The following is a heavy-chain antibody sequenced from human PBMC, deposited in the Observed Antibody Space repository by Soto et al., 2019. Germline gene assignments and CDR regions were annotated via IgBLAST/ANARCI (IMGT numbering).Heavy chain of an antibody. Sequence: GASVKVSCKASGYSFINYYMHWVRQAPGQGLEWMGVINPSDGSIINPRGGSTTYAQKFQGRVTMTRDTSTSTVYMELSSLRTDDTAVYYCARDHYYGYRNPGAFDIWGQGTMVTVSS. D-gene: IGHD3-10*01. V-gene: IGHV1-46*03. J-gene: IGHJ3*02. CDR2: INPRGGST. CDR1: GYSFINYY. CDR3: ARDHYYGYRNPGAFDI.